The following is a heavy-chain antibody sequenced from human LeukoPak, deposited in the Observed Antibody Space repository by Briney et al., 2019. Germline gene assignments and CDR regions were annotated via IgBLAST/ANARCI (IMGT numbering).Heavy chain of an antibody. J-gene: IGHJ4*02. CDR2: IGSGSSTI. V-gene: IGHV3-48*01. D-gene: IGHD2-15*01. CDR3: ASDCSGGSVRY. CDR1: GFSFSSYS. Sequence: GGSLRLSCAASGFSFSSYSMNWVRQAPGKGLEWISYIGSGSSTIFYADSVQGRFTISRDNAKNSLYLQMNSLRAEDTAVYYCASDCSGGSVRYWGQGTLVTVSS.